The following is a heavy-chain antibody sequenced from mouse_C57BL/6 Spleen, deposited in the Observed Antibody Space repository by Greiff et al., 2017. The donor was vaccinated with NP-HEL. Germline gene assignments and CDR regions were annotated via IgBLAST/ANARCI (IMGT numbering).Heavy chain of an antibody. CDR1: GYTFTEYT. CDR3: ARREDDGNPYYALDY. CDR2: FYPGSGSI. Sequence: VQLQESGAELVKPGASVTLSCKASGYTFTEYTIHWVKQRSGQGLEWIGWFYPGSGSIKYNEKFKDKATLTADKSSSTVYMELSRMTSEHSADYVCARREDDGNPYYALDYWGQGTSVTVSS. D-gene: IGHD1-1*01. V-gene: IGHV1-62-2*01. J-gene: IGHJ4*01.